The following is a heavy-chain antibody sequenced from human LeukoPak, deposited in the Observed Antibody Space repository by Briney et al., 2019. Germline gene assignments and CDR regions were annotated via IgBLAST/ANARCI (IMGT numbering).Heavy chain of an antibody. J-gene: IGHJ4*02. D-gene: IGHD5-18*01. V-gene: IGHV3-30*02. CDR3: ARDLSGVTGYTYGRGIDY. CDR1: EFTFSNYG. Sequence: PGGSLRLSCAASEFTFSNYGMHWVRQAPGKGLEWVAFIRYEGTNKYYADSVKGRFTISRDNSKNTLYPKMNSLRGEDTAVYYCARDLSGVTGYTYGRGIDYWGQGTLVTVSS. CDR2: IRYEGTNK.